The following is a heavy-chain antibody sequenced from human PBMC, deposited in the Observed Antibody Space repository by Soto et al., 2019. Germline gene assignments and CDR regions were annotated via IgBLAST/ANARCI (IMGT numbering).Heavy chain of an antibody. CDR2: MNPNSGNT. J-gene: IGHJ6*02. CDR3: ARGKSWDALVPAAYNYYYYYGMDV. D-gene: IGHD2-2*01. V-gene: IGHV1-8*01. Sequence: ASVKVSCKASGYTFTSYDINWVRQATGQGLEWMGWMNPNSGNTGYAQKFQGRVTMTRNTSISTAYMELSSLRSEDTAVYYCARGKSWDALVPAAYNYYYYYGMDVWGQGTKVTVSS. CDR1: GYTFTSYD.